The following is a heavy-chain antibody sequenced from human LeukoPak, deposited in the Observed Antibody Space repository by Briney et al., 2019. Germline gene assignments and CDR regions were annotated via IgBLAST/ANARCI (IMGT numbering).Heavy chain of an antibody. D-gene: IGHD6-19*01. Sequence: GGSLRLSCAASGFTFSDYYMSWIRQAPGKGLEWLSYISSSISYTNYADSVKGLFTISRDNAKNSLYLQMNSLRAEDTAVYYCARAVAGDYFDYGGRGTLVTVSS. CDR1: GFTFSDYY. CDR2: ISSSISYT. V-gene: IGHV3-11*06. J-gene: IGHJ4*02. CDR3: ARAVAGDYFDY.